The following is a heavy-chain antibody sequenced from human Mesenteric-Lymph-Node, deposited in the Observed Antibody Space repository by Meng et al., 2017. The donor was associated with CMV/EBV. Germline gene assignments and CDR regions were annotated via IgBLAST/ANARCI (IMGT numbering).Heavy chain of an antibody. CDR3: ARENRITIFGVVSHYYYYGMDV. J-gene: IGHJ6*02. CDR2: ISSSSSTI. CDR1: GFTFSSYS. V-gene: IGHV3-48*04. D-gene: IGHD3-3*01. Sequence: GESLKISCAASGFTFSSYSMNWVRQAPGKGLEWVSYISSSSSTIYYADSVEGRFTISRDNAKNSLYLQMNSLRAEDTAVYYCARENRITIFGVVSHYYYYGMDVWGQGTTVTVSS.